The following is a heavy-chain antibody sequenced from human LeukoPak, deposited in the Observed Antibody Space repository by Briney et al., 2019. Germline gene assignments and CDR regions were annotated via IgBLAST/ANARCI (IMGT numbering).Heavy chain of an antibody. D-gene: IGHD2-15*01. V-gene: IGHV4-59*01. J-gene: IGHJ3*02. CDR2: IYNSGST. CDR3: ARVLMVVAATDAFAI. CDR1: GGSISTYS. Sequence: PSETLSLTCTVSGGSISTYSWNWIRQPPGKGLEWIGYIYNSGSTSYNPSLKSRVSISVDTSKNQFSLKLNSVTAADTAVYYCARVLMVVAATDAFAIWSRGTMVTVSS.